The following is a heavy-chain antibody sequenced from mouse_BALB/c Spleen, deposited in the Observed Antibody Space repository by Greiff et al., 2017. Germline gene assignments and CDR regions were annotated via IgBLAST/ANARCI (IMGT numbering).Heavy chain of an antibody. J-gene: IGHJ3*01. CDR2: IDPSDSYT. D-gene: IGHD2-14*01. Sequence: QVQLQQPGAELVKPGASVKLSCKASGYTFTSYWMHWVKQRPGQGLEWIGEIDPSDSYTNYNQKFKGKATLTVDKSSSTAYMQLSSLTSEDSAVYYCARKEDRYDRWFAYWGQGTLVTVSA. V-gene: IGHV1-69*02. CDR3: ARKEDRYDRWFAY. CDR1: GYTFTSYW.